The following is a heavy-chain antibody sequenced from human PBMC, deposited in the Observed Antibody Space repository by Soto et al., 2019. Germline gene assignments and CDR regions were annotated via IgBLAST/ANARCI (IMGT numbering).Heavy chain of an antibody. D-gene: IGHD6-13*01. Sequence: QVQLVESGGGVVQPGRSLRLSCAASGFTFSGSAMHWVRQAPGKGLEWVAIIWYDGSNDLYAHAVKGRFTISRDNSKNTLYLQMNSLRAEDTAVYYCARDVRAGGIKYLQHWGQGTLVTVSS. CDR3: ARDVRAGGIKYLQH. CDR1: GFTFSGSA. J-gene: IGHJ1*01. CDR2: IWYDGSND. V-gene: IGHV3-33*01.